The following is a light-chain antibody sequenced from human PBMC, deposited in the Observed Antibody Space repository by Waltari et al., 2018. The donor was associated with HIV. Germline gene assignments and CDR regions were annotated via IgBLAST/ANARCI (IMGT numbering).Light chain of an antibody. J-gene: IGLJ1*01. V-gene: IGLV2-14*01. CDR2: EVS. CDR3: SSYTSSSTPYV. Sequence: QSALTQPASVSRSPAQSITISCTATSSDVGGYTYVSWYQQHPGKAPKLMIYEVSNRPSGVSNRFSGSKSGNTASLTISGLQAEDEADYYCSSYTSSSTPYVFGTGTKVTVL. CDR1: SSDVGGYTY.